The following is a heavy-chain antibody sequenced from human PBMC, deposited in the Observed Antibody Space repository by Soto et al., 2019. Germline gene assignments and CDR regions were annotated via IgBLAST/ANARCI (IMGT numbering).Heavy chain of an antibody. J-gene: IGHJ6*02. D-gene: IGHD5-12*01. CDR2: INPNSGGT. Sequence: ASVKVSCKASGYTFTGYYMHWVRQAPGQGLEWMGWINPNSGGTNYAQKFQGWVTMTRDTSISTAYMELSRLRSDDTAVYYCARDKDIVATDNYYYYGMDGWGQGTTVTVSS. V-gene: IGHV1-2*04. CDR1: GYTFTGYY. CDR3: ARDKDIVATDNYYYYGMDG.